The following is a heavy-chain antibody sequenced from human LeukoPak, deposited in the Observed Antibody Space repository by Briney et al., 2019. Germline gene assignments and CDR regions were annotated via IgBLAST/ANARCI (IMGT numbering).Heavy chain of an antibody. J-gene: IGHJ3*02. CDR3: ARAGDVSAFDI. CDR2: IYYSGST. Sequence: SETLSLTCTVSSGSISSTDHYWGWIRQPPGKGLEWIGSIYYSGSTNYNPSLKSRVTISVDTSKNQFSLKLSSVTAADTAVYYCARAGDVSAFDIWGQGTMVTVSS. CDR1: SGSISSTDHY. D-gene: IGHD3-10*01. V-gene: IGHV4-39*07.